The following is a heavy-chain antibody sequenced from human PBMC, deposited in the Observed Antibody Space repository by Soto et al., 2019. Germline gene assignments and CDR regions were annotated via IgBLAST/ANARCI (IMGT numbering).Heavy chain of an antibody. CDR3: ARDPSLTTHYGMDV. D-gene: IGHD4-4*01. CDR2: ISAYNGNT. Sequence: QVQLVQSGAEVKKPGASVKVSCKASGYTFTSYGISWVRQAPGQGLEWMGWISAYNGNTNYAQKLQGRVNMTTDTSTSKAYMELRSLTADDTAVYYCARDPSLTTHYGMDVWGQGTTVTVSS. V-gene: IGHV1-18*04. J-gene: IGHJ6*02. CDR1: GYTFTSYG.